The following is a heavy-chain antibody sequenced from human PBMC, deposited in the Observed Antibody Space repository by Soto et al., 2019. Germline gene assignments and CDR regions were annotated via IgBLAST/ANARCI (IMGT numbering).Heavy chain of an antibody. V-gene: IGHV1-8*01. CDR3: AGEYGISSGRDAFDI. D-gene: IGHD6-6*01. CDR1: RYTFTSYD. CDR2: MNPNSGNT. J-gene: IGHJ3*02. Sequence: ASVKVSCKASRYTFTSYDINWVRQATGQGLEWMGWMNPNSGNTGYAQKFQGRVTMTRNTSMSTAYMELSSLTSEDSAVYYCAGEYGISSGRDAFDIWGQGTMVTVSS.